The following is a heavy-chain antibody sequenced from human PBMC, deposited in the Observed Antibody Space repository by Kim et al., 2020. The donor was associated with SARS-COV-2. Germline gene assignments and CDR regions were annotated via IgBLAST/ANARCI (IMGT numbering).Heavy chain of an antibody. V-gene: IGHV4-4*02. D-gene: IGHD2-2*01. J-gene: IGHJ6*02. Sequence: SETLSLTCAVSGGSISSSNWWSWVRQPPGKGLEWIGEIYHSGSTNYNPSLKSRVTISVDKSKNQFSLKLSSVTAADTAVYYCARDRYQLLVGTDGMDVWGQGTTVTVSS. CDR2: IYHSGST. CDR1: GGSISSSNW. CDR3: ARDRYQLLVGTDGMDV.